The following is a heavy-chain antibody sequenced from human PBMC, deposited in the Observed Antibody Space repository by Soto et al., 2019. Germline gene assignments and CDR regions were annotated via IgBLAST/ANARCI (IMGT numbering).Heavy chain of an antibody. CDR1: GYSFSTYG. CDR2: LSVHNDYR. J-gene: IGHJ4*02. Sequence: QVQLAQSGAEVKKPGASVTVSCKASGYSFSTYGISWVRQAPGQGLEWVGWLSVHNDYRRYATELQGRVTMTADTSPSTAYMELRSLTSEDSAVYFCARIEHNFGPHDCWGQGTLVTVTS. V-gene: IGHV1-18*01. CDR3: ARIEHNFGPHDC. D-gene: IGHD1-1*01.